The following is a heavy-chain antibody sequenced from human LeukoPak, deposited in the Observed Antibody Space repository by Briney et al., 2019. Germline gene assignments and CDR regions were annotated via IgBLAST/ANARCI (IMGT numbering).Heavy chain of an antibody. D-gene: IGHD3-9*01. CDR2: ISAYNGNT. J-gene: IGHJ3*02. CDR3: ARVPIGVIIRYFDWLLDDAFGI. CDR1: GYTFTSYG. Sequence: GASVKVSCKASGYTFTSYGISWVRQAPGQGLEWMGWISAYNGNTNYAQKLQGRVTMTTDTSTSTAYMELRSLRSDDTAVYYCARVPIGVIIRYFDWLLDDAFGIWGQGTMVTVSS. V-gene: IGHV1-18*01.